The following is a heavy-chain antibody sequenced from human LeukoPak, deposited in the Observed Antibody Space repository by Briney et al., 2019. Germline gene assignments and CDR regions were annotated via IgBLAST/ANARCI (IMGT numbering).Heavy chain of an antibody. Sequence: PGGSLRLSCAASGFTFSSNVMHWVRLAPGKGLEWVAAISHDGNNKYYADSVKGRFAISRDNSKNALYLQMNSLRAEDTAVYYCARDSYQYDTSGYYYHFYYYGVDVWGQGTTVAVSS. CDR3: ARDSYQYDTSGYYYHFYYYGVDV. J-gene: IGHJ6*02. D-gene: IGHD3-22*01. CDR1: GFTFSSNV. V-gene: IGHV3-30*09. CDR2: ISHDGNNK.